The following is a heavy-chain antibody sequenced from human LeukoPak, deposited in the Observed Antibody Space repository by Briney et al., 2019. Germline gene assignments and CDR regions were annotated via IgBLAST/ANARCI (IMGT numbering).Heavy chain of an antibody. CDR1: GFTVTNNY. CDR2: IYSGGNT. Sequence: GGSLRLSCAASGFTVTNNYMSWVRQAPGKGLEWVSVIYSGGNTYYADSVKCRFTISRDNSKNTLYLQMNSLRAEDTAVYYCARDQMIGTLDIWGQGTMVTVSS. CDR3: ARDQMIGTLDI. V-gene: IGHV3-66*01. J-gene: IGHJ3*02. D-gene: IGHD3-16*01.